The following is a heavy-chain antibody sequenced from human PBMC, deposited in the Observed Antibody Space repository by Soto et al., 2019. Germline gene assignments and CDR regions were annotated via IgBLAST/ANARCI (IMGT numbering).Heavy chain of an antibody. CDR1: GGSFSGYY. CDR3: ARGNAYCSGGSCYSVGVYFDY. CDR2: ISHSGST. D-gene: IGHD2-15*01. V-gene: IGHV4-34*01. Sequence: SETLSLTCAVYGGSFSGYYWSWIRQPPGKGLEWIGEISHSGSTNYNPSLKSRVTISVDTSKNQFSLKLSSVTAADTAVYYCARGNAYCSGGSCYSVGVYFDYWGQGTLVTVSS. J-gene: IGHJ4*02.